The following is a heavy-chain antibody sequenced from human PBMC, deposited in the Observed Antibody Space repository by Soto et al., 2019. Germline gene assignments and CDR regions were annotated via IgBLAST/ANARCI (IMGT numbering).Heavy chain of an antibody. Sequence: QLQLQESGSGLVKPSQTLSLTCAVSGGSISSGGYSWSWIRQPPGKGLECIGYIYHSGSTYYNPSLQSRVTMSVDRPKNQFSLKLSSVTAADTAVYYCASRPPYYYGSGSYGFDPWGQGTLVTVSS. CDR2: IYHSGST. CDR3: ASRPPYYYGSGSYGFDP. CDR1: GGSISSGGYS. D-gene: IGHD3-10*01. J-gene: IGHJ5*02. V-gene: IGHV4-30-2*01.